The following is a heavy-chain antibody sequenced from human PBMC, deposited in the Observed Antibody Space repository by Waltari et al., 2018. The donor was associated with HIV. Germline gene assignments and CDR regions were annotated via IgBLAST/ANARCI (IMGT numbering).Heavy chain of an antibody. CDR2: IGSLQNFI. D-gene: IGHD6-19*01. J-gene: IGHJ5*02. Sequence: EVRLLESGGGLVRPGGSLRLSCAASGFRFRDYHMNWARQGPGKGLEWVASIGSLQNFIHYADSVKGRFTVSRDNAKNSLYLQMNSLTAEDTAVYYCARGPSSGWSWFDPWGQGTLVTVSS. CDR3: ARGPSSGWSWFDP. CDR1: GFRFRDYH. V-gene: IGHV3-21*01.